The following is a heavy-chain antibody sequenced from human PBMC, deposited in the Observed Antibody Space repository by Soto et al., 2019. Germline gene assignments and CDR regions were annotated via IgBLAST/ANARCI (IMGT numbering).Heavy chain of an antibody. CDR1: GFTFSSYA. Sequence: EVQLLESGGGLVQPGESLRLSCAASGFTFSSYAMSWVRQAPGKGLEWVSVISGSDDSTYYADSVKGRFTISRDNSKNTLYLQMHSLRAEDTALYYCAKRSSSSTFAYWGQGTLVTVAS. D-gene: IGHD6-6*01. CDR3: AKRSSSSTFAY. CDR2: ISGSDDST. J-gene: IGHJ4*02. V-gene: IGHV3-23*01.